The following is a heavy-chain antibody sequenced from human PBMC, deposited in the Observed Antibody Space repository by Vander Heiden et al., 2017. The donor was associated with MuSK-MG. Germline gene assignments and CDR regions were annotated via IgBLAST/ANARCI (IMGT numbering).Heavy chain of an antibody. J-gene: IGHJ5*02. Sequence: LSLTCAVSGYSISSGYYWGWIRQPPGKGLEWIGSIYHSGSTYYNPSLKSRVTISVDTSKNQFSLKLSSVTAADTAVYYCARILGCGGDCLNWFDPWGQGTLVTVSS. D-gene: IGHD2-21*01. CDR1: GYSISSGYY. CDR3: ARILGCGGDCLNWFDP. V-gene: IGHV4-38-2*01. CDR2: IYHSGST.